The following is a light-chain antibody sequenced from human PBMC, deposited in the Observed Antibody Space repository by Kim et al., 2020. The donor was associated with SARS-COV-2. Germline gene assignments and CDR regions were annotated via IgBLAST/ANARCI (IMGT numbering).Light chain of an antibody. Sequence: VSVGYIFTITCRASQGITNSLAWYQQKPGKVPQLLIYAASALQSGVPSRFSGSGSGTDFTLTISSLQPEDVATYYFQKYNSSPWTFGQGTKVDIK. CDR3: QKYNSSPWT. CDR2: AAS. V-gene: IGKV1-27*01. J-gene: IGKJ1*01. CDR1: QGITNS.